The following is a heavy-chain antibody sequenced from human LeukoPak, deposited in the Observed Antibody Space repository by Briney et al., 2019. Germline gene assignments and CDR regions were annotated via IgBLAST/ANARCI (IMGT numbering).Heavy chain of an antibody. CDR3: ARVSSRAFDV. CDR1: GDSVSSYDAT. CDR2: TYYRSKWGN. Sequence: SQTLSLTCALSGDSVSSYDATWDWIRQSPSRGLEWLGRTYYRSKWGNDYAVSVKSRITINPDTSKNQFSLHLNSVTPEDTAVYYCARVSSRAFDVWGQGTVVTVST. V-gene: IGHV6-1*01. J-gene: IGHJ3*01. D-gene: IGHD6-6*01.